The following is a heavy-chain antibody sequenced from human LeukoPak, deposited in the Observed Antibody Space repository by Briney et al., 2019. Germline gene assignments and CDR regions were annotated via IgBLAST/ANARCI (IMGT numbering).Heavy chain of an antibody. CDR3: ARDGAASGYSGYDL. CDR1: GFTFSNYD. Sequence: PGGSLRLSCAASGFTFSNYDMHWVRQAPGKGLEYVSGIRSNGGSTYYANSVKGRFTISRDNSKNTLYLQMGSLRVEDMAVYYCARDGAASGYSGYDLWGQGTLVTVSS. CDR2: IRSNGGST. J-gene: IGHJ4*02. V-gene: IGHV3-64*01. D-gene: IGHD5-12*01.